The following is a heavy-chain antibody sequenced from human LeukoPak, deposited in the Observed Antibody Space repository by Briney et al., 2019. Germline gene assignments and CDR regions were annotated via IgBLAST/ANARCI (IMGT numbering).Heavy chain of an antibody. CDR3: ARESADLTPRSPKFDY. J-gene: IGHJ4*02. CDR1: GFTFSSCG. Sequence: GRSLRLSCAASGFTFSSCGMHWVRQAPGKGLEWVAVIWYDGSNKYYADSVKGRFTISRDNSKNTLYLQMNSLRAEDTAVYYCARESADLTPRSPKFDYWGQGTLVTVSS. CDR2: IWYDGSNK. V-gene: IGHV3-33*01. D-gene: IGHD1-14*01.